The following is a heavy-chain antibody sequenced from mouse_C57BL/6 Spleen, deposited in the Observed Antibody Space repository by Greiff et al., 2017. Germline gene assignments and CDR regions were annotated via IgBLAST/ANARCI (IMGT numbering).Heavy chain of an antibody. Sequence: EVQLQQSGAELVRPGASVKLSCTASSFNIKDDYMHWVKQRPEQGLEWIGWIDPENGDTEYASKFQGKATITADTSSNTAYLQLSSLTSEDTAVYYCTTNYGSSWGFDYWGQGTTLTVSS. CDR1: SFNIKDDY. CDR3: TTNYGSSWGFDY. D-gene: IGHD1-1*01. V-gene: IGHV14-4*01. CDR2: IDPENGDT. J-gene: IGHJ2*01.